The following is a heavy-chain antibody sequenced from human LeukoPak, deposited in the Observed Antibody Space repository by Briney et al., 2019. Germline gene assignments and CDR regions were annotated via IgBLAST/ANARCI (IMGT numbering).Heavy chain of an antibody. CDR2: VSYSGST. J-gene: IGHJ3*02. CDR1: SGSISSNNYY. D-gene: IGHD3-9*01. CDR3: AAAYYDILTGYYYDAFDI. V-gene: IGHV4-39*01. Sequence: SETLSPTCTVSSGSISSNNYYWGWVRQPPGKGLEWIGSVSYSGSTYYNPSLRSRVTISVDTSKDQFSLKVRSVTVADTAFYYCAAAYYDILTGYYYDAFDIWGQGTMVAVSS.